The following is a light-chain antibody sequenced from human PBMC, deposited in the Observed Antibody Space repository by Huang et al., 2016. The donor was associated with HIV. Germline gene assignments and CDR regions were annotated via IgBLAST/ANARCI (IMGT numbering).Light chain of an antibody. CDR2: DES. Sequence: EIVLTQSPDTLSLSPGERATLSCRVSQTVSKYLAWYQHKPGQSPRLLIYDESKRAAGIPARFSGSGSGTDFTLSISSLEPEDFAVYYCQQRDNWPPMYTFGQGTKLEIK. J-gene: IGKJ2*01. CDR1: QTVSKY. V-gene: IGKV3-11*01. CDR3: QQRDNWPPMYT.